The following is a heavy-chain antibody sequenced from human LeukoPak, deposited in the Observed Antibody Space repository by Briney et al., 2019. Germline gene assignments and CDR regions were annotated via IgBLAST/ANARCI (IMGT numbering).Heavy chain of an antibody. J-gene: IGHJ4*02. D-gene: IGHD6-13*01. CDR3: AKDPQIAAAGRGFDY. CDR2: IRYDGSNK. Sequence: GGSLRLSCAASGFTFSSYGMHWVRQAPGKGLEWVAFIRYDGSNKYYADSVKGRFTISRDNSKNTLYLQMNSLRAEDTAVYYCAKDPQIAAAGRGFDYWGQGTLVTVSS. CDR1: GFTFSSYG. V-gene: IGHV3-30*02.